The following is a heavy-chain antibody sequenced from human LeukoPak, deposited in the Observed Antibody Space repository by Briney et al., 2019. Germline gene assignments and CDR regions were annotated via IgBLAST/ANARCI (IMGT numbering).Heavy chain of an antibody. CDR1: GFTVSSNY. J-gene: IGHJ4*02. V-gene: IGHV3-53*01. CDR2: IYSGGST. Sequence: PGGSLRLSCAASGFTVSSNYMSWVRQAPGKGLEWVSVIYSGGSTYYADSVEGRFTISRDNSKNTLYLQMNSLRAEDTAVYYCARAIRFLEPIDYWGQGTLVTVSS. CDR3: ARAIRFLEPIDY. D-gene: IGHD3-3*01.